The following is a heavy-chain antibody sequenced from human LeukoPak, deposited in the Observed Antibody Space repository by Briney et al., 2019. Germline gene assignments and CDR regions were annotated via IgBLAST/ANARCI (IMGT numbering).Heavy chain of an antibody. CDR1: GGSISSSSYY. D-gene: IGHD3-16*01. CDR2: IYYSGST. J-gene: IGHJ4*02. V-gene: IGHV4-39*01. CDR3: ARLGYYFDY. Sequence: SETLSLTCTVSGGSISSSSYYWGWIRQPPGKGLEWIGSIYYSGSTYYNPTLKSRVTISVDTSKNQFSLKLSSVTAADTAVYYCARLGYYFDYWGQGTLVTVSS.